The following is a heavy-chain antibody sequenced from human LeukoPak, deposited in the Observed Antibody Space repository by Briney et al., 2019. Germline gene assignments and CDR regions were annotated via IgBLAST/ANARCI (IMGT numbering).Heavy chain of an antibody. CDR2: INSDGSTT. J-gene: IGHJ4*02. CDR1: GFTFSNYW. D-gene: IGHD2-8*01. V-gene: IGHV3-74*01. CDR3: ARDGGFCTNGVCFFDF. Sequence: GGSLTLSCAASGFTFSNYWMHWVRQAPGKGLVWVSRINSDGSTTSYADAVKGRFTISRDNAKNTLFLQMNSLRAEDTAVYYCARDGGFCTNGVCFFDFWGQGTLATVSS.